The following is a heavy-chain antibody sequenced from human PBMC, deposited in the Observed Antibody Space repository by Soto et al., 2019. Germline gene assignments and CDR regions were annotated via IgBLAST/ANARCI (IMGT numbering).Heavy chain of an antibody. J-gene: IGHJ6*02. CDR1: GYTFTSYG. V-gene: IGHV1-18*01. CDR3: ARERPQGYCSGGSCEYYYYGMDV. D-gene: IGHD2-15*01. Sequence: QVQLVQSGAEVKKPGASVKVSCKASGYTFTSYGISWVRQAPGQGLEWMGWISAYNGNTNYAQKLQGRVTMTTDTSRSPAYRELRSRRSDDTAVYYWARERPQGYCSGGSCEYYYYGMDVWGQGTTVTVSS. CDR2: ISAYNGNT.